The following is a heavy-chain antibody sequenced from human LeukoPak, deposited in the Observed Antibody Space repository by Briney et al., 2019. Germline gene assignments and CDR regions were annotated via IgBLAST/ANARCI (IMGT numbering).Heavy chain of an antibody. CDR2: IYYSGST. V-gene: IGHV4-59*01. J-gene: IGHJ4*02. Sequence: SETLSLTCTVSGGSISSYYWSWIRQPPGKGLEWIGYIYYSGSTYYNPSLKSRVTISLDTSKNQFSLKLSSVTAADTAVYYCARGVYYYDSSGHDFDYWGQGTLVTVSS. CDR1: GGSISSYY. CDR3: ARGVYYYDSSGHDFDY. D-gene: IGHD3-22*01.